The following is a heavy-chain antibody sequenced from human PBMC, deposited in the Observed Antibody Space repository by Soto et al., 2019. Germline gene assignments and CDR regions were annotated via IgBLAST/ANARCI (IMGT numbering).Heavy chain of an antibody. CDR1: GGSISSSSYY. CDR3: ARVGWYFNWFDP. V-gene: IGHV4-39*01. Sequence: QLQLQESGPGLVKPSETLSLTCTVSGGSISSSSYYWGWIRQPPGKGLEWIGSIYYSGSTYYNPSLKSGVTISVDTSKHPFPLKLGAVTAADAAGYYCARVGWYFNWFDPWGQGTLVTVSS. J-gene: IGHJ5*02. CDR2: IYYSGST. D-gene: IGHD6-19*01.